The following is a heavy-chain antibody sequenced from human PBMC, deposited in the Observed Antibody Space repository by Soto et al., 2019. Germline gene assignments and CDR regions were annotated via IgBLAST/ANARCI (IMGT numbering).Heavy chain of an antibody. Sequence: PSETLSLTCTVSGGSISSYYWSWIRQPPGKGLEWIGYIYYSGGTNYNPSLKSRVTISVDTSKNQFSLKLSSVTAADTAVYYCARVRSYSISWFDPWGQGTLVTVS. J-gene: IGHJ5*02. CDR3: ARVRSYSISWFDP. CDR2: IYYSGGT. D-gene: IGHD1-26*01. CDR1: GGSISSYY. V-gene: IGHV4-59*01.